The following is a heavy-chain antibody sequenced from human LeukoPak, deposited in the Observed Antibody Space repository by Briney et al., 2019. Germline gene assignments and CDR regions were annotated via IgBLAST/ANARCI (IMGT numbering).Heavy chain of an antibody. CDR3: ARGRTSSSWSTIDY. D-gene: IGHD6-13*01. CDR2: ISYDGSNK. CDR1: GFTFSSYA. Sequence: PGGSLRLSCAASGFTFSSYAMHWVRQAPGKGLEWVAVISYDGSNKYYADSVKGRFTISRDNSKNTLYLQMNSLRAEDTAVYYCARGRTSSSWSTIDYWGQGTLVTVSS. J-gene: IGHJ4*02. V-gene: IGHV3-30*04.